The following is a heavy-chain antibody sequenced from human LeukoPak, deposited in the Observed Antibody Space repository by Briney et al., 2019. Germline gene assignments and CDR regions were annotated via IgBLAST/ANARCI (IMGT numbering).Heavy chain of an antibody. D-gene: IGHD3-22*01. V-gene: IGHV1-2*06. Sequence: ASVKISCKASGYRFTGHYMHWVRQAPGQGLEWMGRINPNSGGTYSAQKFQGRVTMTRDTSISTAYMELSRLRSDDTAVYYCARDYYDSSGLSYYYYMDVWGKGTTVTVSS. J-gene: IGHJ6*03. CDR3: ARDYYDSSGLSYYYYMDV. CDR2: INPNSGGT. CDR1: GYRFTGHY.